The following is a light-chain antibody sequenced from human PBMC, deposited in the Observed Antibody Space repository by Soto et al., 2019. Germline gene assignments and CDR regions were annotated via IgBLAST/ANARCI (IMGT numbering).Light chain of an antibody. CDR2: GAS. CDR3: QQYGSS. V-gene: IGKV3-20*01. Sequence: EIVLTQSPGTLSLSPGERATLSCRASQSVSSSYLAWYQQKPGQAPRLLIYGASSKATGIPDRFSGSGSGTDFTLTISRQEPEDFSVYYCQQYGSSFGQGTKVEIK. J-gene: IGKJ1*01. CDR1: QSVSSSY.